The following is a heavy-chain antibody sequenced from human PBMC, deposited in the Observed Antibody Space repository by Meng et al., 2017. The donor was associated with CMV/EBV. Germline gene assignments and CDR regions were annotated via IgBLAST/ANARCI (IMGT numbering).Heavy chain of an antibody. CDR3: ARGTHYYDSSGYKIDY. J-gene: IGHJ4*02. CDR1: GFTFSSYA. V-gene: IGHV3-30*04. D-gene: IGHD3-22*01. Sequence: GESLKISCAASGFTFSSYAMHWVRQAPGKGLEWVAVISYDGSNKYYADSVKGRFTISRDNSKNTLYLQMNSLRAEDTAVYYCARGTHYYDSSGYKIDYWGQGTLVTV. CDR2: ISYDGSNK.